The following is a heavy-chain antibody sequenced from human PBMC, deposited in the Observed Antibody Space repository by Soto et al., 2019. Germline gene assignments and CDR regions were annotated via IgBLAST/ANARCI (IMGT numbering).Heavy chain of an antibody. CDR2: ISYDGSNK. V-gene: IGHV3-30-3*01. J-gene: IGHJ4*02. CDR3: ARERRYSSSWYADY. Sequence: LRLSCAASGFTFSSYARHWVRQAPGKGLEWVAVISYDGSNKYYADSVKGRFTISRDNSKNTLYLQMNSLRAEDTAVYYCARERRYSSSWYADYWGQGTLVTVSS. D-gene: IGHD6-13*01. CDR1: GFTFSSYA.